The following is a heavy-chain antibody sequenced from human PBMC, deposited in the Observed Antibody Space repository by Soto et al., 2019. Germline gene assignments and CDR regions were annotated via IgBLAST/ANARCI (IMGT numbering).Heavy chain of an antibody. D-gene: IGHD3-10*01. Sequence: LRLSCAASGFTFSSFWMSWVRQAPGKGLEWVANIKTDGSETHYVDSVKGRFTISRDNPKTSLFLQMNSLRVEDAAVYFCTSDRYPRFYHGSGSYPYYWGQGTPVTVSS. CDR2: IKTDGSET. CDR1: GFTFSSFW. J-gene: IGHJ4*02. V-gene: IGHV3-7*03. CDR3: TSDRYPRFYHGSGSYPYY.